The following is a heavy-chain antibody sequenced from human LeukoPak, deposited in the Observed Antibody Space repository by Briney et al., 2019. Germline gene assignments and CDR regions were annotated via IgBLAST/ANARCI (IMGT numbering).Heavy chain of an antibody. Sequence: GGSLRLSCAASGFTFSSYSMNWVRQAPGKGLEWVSSISSSSSYIYYADSVKGRFTISRDDAKNSLYLQMNSLRAEDTAVYYCARDLGGSGSFWGQGTLVTVSS. CDR3: ARDLGGSGSF. CDR1: GFTFSSYS. CDR2: ISSSSSYI. J-gene: IGHJ4*02. V-gene: IGHV3-21*01. D-gene: IGHD3-10*01.